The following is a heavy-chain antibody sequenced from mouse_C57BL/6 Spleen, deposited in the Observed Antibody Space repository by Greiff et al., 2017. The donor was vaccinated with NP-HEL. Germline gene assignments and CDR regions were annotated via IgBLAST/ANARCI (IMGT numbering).Heavy chain of an antibody. D-gene: IGHD1-1*01. V-gene: IGHV1-37*01. J-gene: IGHJ4*01. CDR3: ARGSTTVVATDYAMDY. CDR1: GYSFTGYF. Sequence: VQLQQSGPELVKPGASVKISCKASGYSFTGYFMHWVKQSPGQSLEWIGCINPYNGDTFYNQKFKGKATLTVDKSSSTAHMELLSLTSEDVAVYYCARGSTTVVATDYAMDYWGQGTSVTVSS. CDR2: INPYNGDT.